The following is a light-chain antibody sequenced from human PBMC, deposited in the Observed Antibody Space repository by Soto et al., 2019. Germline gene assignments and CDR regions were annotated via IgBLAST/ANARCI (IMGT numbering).Light chain of an antibody. J-gene: IGLJ3*02. CDR1: SSNIGAGYD. Sequence: QSVLTQPPSVSGAPGQRVTICCTGSSSNIGAGYDVHWYQQLPGTAPKLLIYDNTNRPSGVPDRFSGSKSGTSASLAITGLQAEDEADYYCQSYDTSLSGSVFGGGTKLTVL. CDR2: DNT. CDR3: QSYDTSLSGSV. V-gene: IGLV1-40*01.